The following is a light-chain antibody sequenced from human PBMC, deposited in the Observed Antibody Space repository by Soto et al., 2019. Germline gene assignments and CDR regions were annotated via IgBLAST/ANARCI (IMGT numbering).Light chain of an antibody. CDR3: SSYTSSNTLYV. CDR2: DVS. V-gene: IGLV2-14*01. Sequence: QSALTQPASVSGSPGQSITISCTGTSSDVGGYNYVSWYQQHPGKAPKLMIYDVSNRPSGVSNRFSGSKFGNTASLTISGLQAEDEADYYCSSYTSSNTLYVFGTGTKVTVL. CDR1: SSDVGGYNY. J-gene: IGLJ1*01.